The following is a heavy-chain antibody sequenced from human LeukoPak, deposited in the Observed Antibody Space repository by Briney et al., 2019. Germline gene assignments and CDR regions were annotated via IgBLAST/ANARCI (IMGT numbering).Heavy chain of an antibody. CDR2: ISSSSSYI. V-gene: IGHV3-21*01. D-gene: IGHD6-6*01. CDR1: GFTFSSYS. Sequence: SGGSLLLSCAASGFTFSSYSMNWVRQAPGKGLEWVSSISSSSSYIYYADSVKGRFTISRDNAKNSLYLQMNSLRAEDTAVYYCARGTIAARPHWFDPWGQGTLVTVSS. J-gene: IGHJ5*02. CDR3: ARGTIAARPHWFDP.